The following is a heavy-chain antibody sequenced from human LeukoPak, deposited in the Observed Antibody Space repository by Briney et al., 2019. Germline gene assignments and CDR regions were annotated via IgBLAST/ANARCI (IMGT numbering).Heavy chain of an antibody. CDR2: IKSKTDGGTT. J-gene: IGHJ4*02. CDR1: GFTLSNAW. V-gene: IGHV3-15*01. Sequence: GGSLRLSCAASGFTLSNAWMSWVRQAPGKGLEWVGRIKSKTDGGTTDYAAPVKGRFTISRDDSKNTLYLQMNSLKTEDTAVYYCTSTYGSGSYYNDYWGQGTLVTVSS. D-gene: IGHD3-10*01. CDR3: TSTYGSGSYYNDY.